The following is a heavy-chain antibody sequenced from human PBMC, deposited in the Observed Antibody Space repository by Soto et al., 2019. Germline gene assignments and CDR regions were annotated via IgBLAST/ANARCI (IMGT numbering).Heavy chain of an antibody. CDR2: FDPADGKT. CDR1: GYTLTELS. V-gene: IGHV1-24*01. D-gene: IGHD3-16*01. CDR3: ATAQGAFEAEYFQY. J-gene: IGHJ1*01. Sequence: WASVKVSCKVSGYTLTELSMHWVRQSPGKGLEWMGGFDPADGKTIYAQKFQGRVTMTEDTSTDTAYMELSSLRSEDTAVYYCATAQGAFEAEYFQYWGQGTLVTVSS.